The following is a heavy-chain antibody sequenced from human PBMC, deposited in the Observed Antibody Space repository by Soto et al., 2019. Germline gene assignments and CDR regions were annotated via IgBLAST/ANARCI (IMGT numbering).Heavy chain of an antibody. J-gene: IGHJ1*01. CDR2: IYYSGST. Sequence: PSETLSLTCTVSGGSISSSSYYWGWIRQPPGKGLEWIGSIYYSGSTYYNPSLKSRVTISVDTSKNQFSLKLSSVTAADTAVYYCAKGPGAEYFQHWGQGTLVTVSS. CDR1: GGSISSSSYY. V-gene: IGHV4-39*01. CDR3: AKGPGAEYFQH.